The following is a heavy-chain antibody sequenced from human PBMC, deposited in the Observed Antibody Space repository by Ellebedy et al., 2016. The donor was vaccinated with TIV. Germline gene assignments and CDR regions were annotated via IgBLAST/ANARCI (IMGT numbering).Heavy chain of an antibody. Sequence: AASVKVSCKASGDTFSTYAISWVRQAPGQGLEWMGGIIPIFGTANYAQRFQGRVTITADESTNTAYMELSRLRSDDTAVYYCARGVSGFFDSWGQGTLVTVSS. CDR2: IIPIFGTA. CDR1: GDTFSTYA. D-gene: IGHD6-19*01. V-gene: IGHV1-69*13. J-gene: IGHJ4*02. CDR3: ARGVSGFFDS.